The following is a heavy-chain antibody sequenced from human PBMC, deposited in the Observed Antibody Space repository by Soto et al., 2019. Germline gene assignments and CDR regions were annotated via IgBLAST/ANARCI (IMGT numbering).Heavy chain of an antibody. D-gene: IGHD3-10*01. CDR3: AKRYGSCFAS. J-gene: IGHJ4*02. CDR2: IYNSGST. V-gene: IGHV4-59*08. CDR1: GGSISSYY. Sequence: QVQLQESGPGLVKPSETLSLTCTVSGGSISSYYWSWIRQPPGKGLEWIGYIYNSGSTNYNPPLKSRVTISVDRSNTKFSLKMSSVPAADAAVYYCAKRYGSCFASWGQGTLVTVSP.